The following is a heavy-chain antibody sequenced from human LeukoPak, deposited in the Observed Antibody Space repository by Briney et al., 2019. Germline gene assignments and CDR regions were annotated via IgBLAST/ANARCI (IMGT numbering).Heavy chain of an antibody. CDR2: ISYDGSNK. Sequence: GGSLRLSCAASGFTFSSYGMHWVRQAPGKGLEWVAVISYDGSNKYYADSVKGRFTISRDNSKNTLYLQMNSLRAEDTAVYYCAKDGWDDYGDYGFFDYWGQGTLVTVSS. D-gene: IGHD4-17*01. J-gene: IGHJ4*02. V-gene: IGHV3-30*18. CDR3: AKDGWDDYGDYGFFDY. CDR1: GFTFSSYG.